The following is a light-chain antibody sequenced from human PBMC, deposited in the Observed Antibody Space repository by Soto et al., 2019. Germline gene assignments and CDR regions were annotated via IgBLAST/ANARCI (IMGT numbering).Light chain of an antibody. J-gene: IGLJ3*02. CDR1: SSDVGGYNS. CDR2: DVN. V-gene: IGLV2-14*01. CDR3: SSFTRASTRV. Sequence: QSALTQPASVSGSPGQSITISCTGTSSDVGGYNSVSWYQHHPGKAPKLMIYDVNNRPSGVSNRFSGSKSGNTASLTISGLQAEDEADYYCSSFTRASTRVFGGGTKLPVL.